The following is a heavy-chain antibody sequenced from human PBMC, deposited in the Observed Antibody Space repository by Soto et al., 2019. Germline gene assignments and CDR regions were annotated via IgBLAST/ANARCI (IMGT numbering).Heavy chain of an antibody. CDR1: GFIFSDFA. J-gene: IGHJ3*01. CDR2: IGGGGDDT. CDR3: VKDRRSRNGVWDPFDV. Sequence: QPGGSLRLSCAASGFIFSDFAMSWVRQAPGKGLEWVSSIGGGGDDTYYADYVKGRLTISRDNFKNTLNLQMDSLRGEDTAIYYCVKDRRSRNGVWDPFDVWGQGTAVTVSS. D-gene: IGHD1-26*01. V-gene: IGHV3-23*01.